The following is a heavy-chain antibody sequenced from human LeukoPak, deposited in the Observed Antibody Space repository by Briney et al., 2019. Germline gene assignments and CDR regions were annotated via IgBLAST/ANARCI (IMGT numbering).Heavy chain of an antibody. Sequence: SETLSLTCTVSGGSISSYYWSWLRQPAGKGLEWIGRIYTSGSTNYNPSLKSRVTMSVDTSKNQFSLKLSSVTAADTAVYYCARDNAKIAAAGISFDYWGQGTLVTVSS. CDR3: ARDNAKIAAAGISFDY. CDR1: GGSISSYY. D-gene: IGHD6-13*01. CDR2: IYTSGST. J-gene: IGHJ4*02. V-gene: IGHV4-4*07.